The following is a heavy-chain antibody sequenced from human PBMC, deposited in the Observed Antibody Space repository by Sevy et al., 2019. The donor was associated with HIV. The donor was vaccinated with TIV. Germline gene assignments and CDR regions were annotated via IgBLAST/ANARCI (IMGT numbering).Heavy chain of an antibody. D-gene: IGHD6-19*01. V-gene: IGHV1-69*13. CDR2: IIPIFGTT. Sequence: ASVKVSCKASGGTFNRYAISWVRQAPGHGLEWLGGIIPIFGTTNYAQKFQGRVTITGDESTSTAYMEVSSLRSEDTAVYYCARLTVAGLGGWFDPWGHGTLVTVSS. CDR3: ARLTVAGLGGWFDP. J-gene: IGHJ5*02. CDR1: GGTFNRYA.